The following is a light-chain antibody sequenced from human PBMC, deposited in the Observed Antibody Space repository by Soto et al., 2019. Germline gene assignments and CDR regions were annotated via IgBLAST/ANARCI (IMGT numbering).Light chain of an antibody. Sequence: EIVLTQSPATLSLSPGERATLSCRASQSVSSYLAWYQQKPGQAPRLLIYDASNRATGIPARISGSGSGTDFTLTISSLEPEDFAVYYGQQRSNWRGGVTFGPGTKVDIK. V-gene: IGKV3-11*01. CDR1: QSVSSY. CDR3: QQRSNWRGGVT. CDR2: DAS. J-gene: IGKJ3*01.